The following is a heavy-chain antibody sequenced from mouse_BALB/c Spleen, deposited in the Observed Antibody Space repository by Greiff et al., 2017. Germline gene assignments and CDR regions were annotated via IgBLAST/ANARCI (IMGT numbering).Heavy chain of an antibody. Sequence: DVKLVESGGGLVKPGGSLKLSCAASGFTFSDYYMYWVRQTPEKRLEWVATISDGGSYTYYPDSVKGRFTISRDNAKNNLYLQMSSLKSEDTAMYYCAREKGNPAWFAYWGQGTLVTVSA. D-gene: IGHD2-1*01. CDR3: AREKGNPAWFAY. CDR2: ISDGGSYT. CDR1: GFTFSDYY. J-gene: IGHJ3*01. V-gene: IGHV5-4*02.